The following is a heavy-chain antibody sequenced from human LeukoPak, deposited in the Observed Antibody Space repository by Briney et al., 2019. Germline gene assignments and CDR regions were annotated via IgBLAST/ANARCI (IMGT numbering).Heavy chain of an antibody. CDR1: GFTFSSYA. V-gene: IGHV3-30-3*01. J-gene: IGHJ4*02. CDR2: ISYGGSNK. D-gene: IGHD6-19*01. CDR3: ARDIHSSGWYVGY. Sequence: LSGWSLRLSCAASGFTFSSYAMHWVRQAPGKGLEWVAVISYGGSNKYYADSVKGRFTISRDNSKNTLYLQMNSLRAEDTAVYYCARDIHSSGWYVGYWGQGTLVTVSS.